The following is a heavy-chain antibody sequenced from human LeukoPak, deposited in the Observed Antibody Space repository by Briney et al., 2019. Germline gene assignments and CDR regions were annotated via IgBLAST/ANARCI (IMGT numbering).Heavy chain of an antibody. D-gene: IGHD2-8*02. CDR3: ARGGAEYGGVGGYFDY. CDR1: SGSFSGFY. J-gene: IGHJ4*02. Sequence: SETLSLTCAVYSGSFSGFYWSWIRQPPGKALEWIGEISHSGRTNYKPSLRSRVTISVDTSRNQFSLKLTSVTAADTAMYYCARGGAEYGGVGGYFDYWGQGTLVTVSS. CDR2: ISHSGRT. V-gene: IGHV4-34*01.